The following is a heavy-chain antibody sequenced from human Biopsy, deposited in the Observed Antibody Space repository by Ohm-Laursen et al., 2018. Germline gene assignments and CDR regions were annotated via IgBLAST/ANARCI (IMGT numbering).Heavy chain of an antibody. V-gene: IGHV3-33*01. CDR1: GSAFSYCS. CDR2: MWSDGINK. D-gene: IGHD3-9*01. CDR3: ARDDDTTGHYMILNH. Sequence: SSLRLSCTATGSAFSYCSLHWVCHAPGKGLQRVAVMWSDGINKNYADSVKGRFTVSRDNSNNVLYLQMSSLRDEDSAVYYCARDDDTTGHYMILNHWGQGTLVTVSS. J-gene: IGHJ5*02.